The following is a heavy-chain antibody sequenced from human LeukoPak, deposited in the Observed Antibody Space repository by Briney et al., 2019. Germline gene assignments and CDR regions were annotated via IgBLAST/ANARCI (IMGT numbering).Heavy chain of an antibody. V-gene: IGHV3-30*18. J-gene: IGHJ3*02. CDR1: GFTFSSYG. CDR3: AKDNFDI. CDR2: ISYDGSNK. Sequence: GRSLRLSCAASGFTFSSYGMHWVRQAPGKGLEWVAVISYDGSNKYYADPVKGRFTISRDNSKNTLYLQMNSLRAEDTAVYYCAKDNFDIWGQGTMVTVSS.